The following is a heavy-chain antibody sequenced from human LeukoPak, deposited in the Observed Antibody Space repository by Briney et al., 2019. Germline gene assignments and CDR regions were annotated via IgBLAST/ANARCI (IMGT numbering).Heavy chain of an antibody. CDR2: IYYSGYT. J-gene: IGHJ5*02. Sequence: SETLSLTCAVYGGSFSGYYWSWIRQPPGKGLEWIGSIYYSGYTYYNPSLKSRVTISVDTSNNQFSLKLNSMTAADTAVYYCARGSADHWGQGTLVTVSS. V-gene: IGHV4-34*01. D-gene: IGHD3-10*01. CDR1: GGSFSGYY. CDR3: ARGSADH.